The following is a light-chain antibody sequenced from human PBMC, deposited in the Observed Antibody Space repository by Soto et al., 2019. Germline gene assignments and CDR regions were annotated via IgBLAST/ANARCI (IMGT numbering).Light chain of an antibody. CDR3: QQYDNLPLT. CDR2: ESS. J-gene: IGKJ3*01. Sequence: DIQMTQSPPSLSASVGDRVTITCRASQYISNYLNWYQQKPGKAPKVLIYESSNLEAGVPSRFSGSGSGTEFTFTISSLQPEDIATSYCQQYDNLPLTFGPGTKVDIK. V-gene: IGKV1-33*01. CDR1: QYISNY.